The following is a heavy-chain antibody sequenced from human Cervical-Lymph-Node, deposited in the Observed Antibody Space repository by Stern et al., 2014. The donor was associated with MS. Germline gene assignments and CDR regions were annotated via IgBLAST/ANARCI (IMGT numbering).Heavy chain of an antibody. D-gene: IGHD3-9*01. Sequence: EVQLVESGGGLVQPGRSLRLSCTASGFTFDDFAIHWVRQVPGKGLEGVSGISWNSVDTDYADSVKGRFTVSRDNAKNSVYLQMDSLRPEDTAFYYCAKGPYEVLTGYTFDYWGQGTLVTVS. J-gene: IGHJ4*02. V-gene: IGHV3-9*01. CDR1: GFTFDDFA. CDR3: AKGPYEVLTGYTFDY. CDR2: ISWNSVDT.